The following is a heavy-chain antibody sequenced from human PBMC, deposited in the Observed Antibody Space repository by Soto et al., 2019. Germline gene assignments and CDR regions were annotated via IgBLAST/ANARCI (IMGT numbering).Heavy chain of an antibody. CDR1: GYVFTSHA. CDR3: ARYRIATTGLSP. V-gene: IGHV1-3*04. D-gene: IGHD6-13*01. CDR2: INTGNGNT. Sequence: QVRLVQSGAEVKKPGASVKVSCKTSGYVFTSHAIHWVRQAPGQGLEGMGWINTGNGNTKYSQKFQGRVTIIRDTSASTSYMELSSLRSEDTALYYCARYRIATTGLSPWGQGTLVTVSS. J-gene: IGHJ5*02.